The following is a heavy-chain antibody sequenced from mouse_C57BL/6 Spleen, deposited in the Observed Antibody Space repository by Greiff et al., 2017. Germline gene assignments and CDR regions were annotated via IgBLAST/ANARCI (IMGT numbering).Heavy chain of an antibody. CDR1: GYTFTDYY. CDR3: ARWVVAPFAD. CDR2: INPNDGGT. J-gene: IGHJ3*01. V-gene: IGHV1-26*01. Sequence: EVQLQQSGPELVKPGASVKISCKASGYTFTDYYMNWVQQSPGKSLEWIGDINPNDGGTSYNQKFKGKATFTVDKSSSTAYMELRSVTSEDSAVYYGARWVVAPFADWGQGTLVTVSA. D-gene: IGHD1-1*01.